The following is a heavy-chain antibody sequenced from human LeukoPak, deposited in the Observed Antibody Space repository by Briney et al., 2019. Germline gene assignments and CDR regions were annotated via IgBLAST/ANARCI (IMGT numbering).Heavy chain of an antibody. J-gene: IGHJ6*04. D-gene: IGHD2-2*03. CDR3: ATFVGIVSGTYTVPGGLLV. Sequence: GGSLRLSCAASGFTVSSKYMTWVRQAPGKGLEWVSVIYSGGSTFYADSVRGRFTISRDSSKNTVYLQMSSLRAEDTAVYYCATFVGIVSGTYTVPGGLLVWGKGTTVTVSS. CDR2: IYSGGST. CDR1: GFTVSSKY. V-gene: IGHV3-53*01.